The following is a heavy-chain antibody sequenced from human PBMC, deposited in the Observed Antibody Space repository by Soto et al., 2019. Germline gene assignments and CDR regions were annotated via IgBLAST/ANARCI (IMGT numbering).Heavy chain of an antibody. V-gene: IGHV1-46*01. Sequence: ASVKVSCKAPRDTFTSYYINWVRQAPGQGLEWMGVINPHGGSTAYAQKFKGRVTLTRDTSASTVYMEVSSLTSEDTAMYYCARSSGGNFGIIIEGTNWSAPRGKGTLVTVS. CDR1: RDTFTSYY. CDR2: INPHGGST. CDR3: ARSSGGNFGIIIEGTNWSAP. D-gene: IGHD1-26*01. J-gene: IGHJ5*02.